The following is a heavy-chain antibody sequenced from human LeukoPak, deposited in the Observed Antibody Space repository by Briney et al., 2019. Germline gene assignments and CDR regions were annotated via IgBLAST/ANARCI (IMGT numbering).Heavy chain of an antibody. CDR3: ASAYCSSTSCYPLSWFDP. D-gene: IGHD2-2*01. CDR1: GYTFTGYY. J-gene: IGHJ5*02. Sequence: VASVKVSCKASGYTFTGYYMHWVRQAPGQGLEWMGWINPNSGGTNYAQKFQGRVTMTRDTSISTAYMELSRLRSDDTAVYYGASAYCSSTSCYPLSWFDPWGQGTLVTVSS. V-gene: IGHV1-2*02. CDR2: INPNSGGT.